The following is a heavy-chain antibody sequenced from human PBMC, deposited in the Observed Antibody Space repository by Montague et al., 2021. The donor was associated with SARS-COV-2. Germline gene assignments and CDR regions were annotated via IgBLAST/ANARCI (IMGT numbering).Heavy chain of an antibody. CDR2: ISYDGSNK. Sequence: SLRLSCAASGFTFSSYAMHWVRQAPGKGLEWVAVISYDGSNKYYADSVKGRFTISRDNSKNTLYLQMNSLRAEDTAVYYCARVPPGLLWFGEFGYWGQGTLVTVSS. J-gene: IGHJ4*02. CDR1: GFTFSSYA. CDR3: ARVPPGLLWFGEFGY. D-gene: IGHD3-10*01. V-gene: IGHV3-30-3*01.